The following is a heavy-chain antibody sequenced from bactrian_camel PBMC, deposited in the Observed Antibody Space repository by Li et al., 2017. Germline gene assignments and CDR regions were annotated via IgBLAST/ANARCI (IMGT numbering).Heavy chain of an antibody. CDR2: LDSEPGGTT. Sequence: HVQLVESGGGSMQAGGSLTLACAASWNTYSWSMAWFRQAPGNEREGVAFLDSEPGGTTTYADSVKGRFTISKDNAKDTIYLQMNSLKPNDTGVYVCAKVPPPYCAGLVSNPWVTATVGNRGQGTQVTVS. CDR3: AKVPPPYCAGLVSNPWVTATVGN. V-gene: IGHV3-3*01. CDR1: WNTYSWS. J-gene: IGHJ4*01. D-gene: IGHD5*01.